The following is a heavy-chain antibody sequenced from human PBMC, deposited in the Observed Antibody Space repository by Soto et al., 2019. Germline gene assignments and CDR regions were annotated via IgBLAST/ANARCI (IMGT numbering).Heavy chain of an antibody. CDR1: GFSFSSYW. Sequence: EVQLVESGGGLVQPGESLRLSCAAPGFSFSSYWMSWVRQASGKGLEWVANIKGGGSEEHYVDSLKGRFTISRDNARNTLFLQVDSLRAEETAVYYCATIFFSALNMRAFDSWGRGTMVTVSS. CDR2: IKGGGSEE. CDR3: ATIFFSALNMRAFDS. D-gene: IGHD2-21*01. J-gene: IGHJ3*02. V-gene: IGHV3-7*01.